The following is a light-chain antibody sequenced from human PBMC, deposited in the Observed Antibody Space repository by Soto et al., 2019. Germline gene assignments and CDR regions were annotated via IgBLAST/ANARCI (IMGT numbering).Light chain of an antibody. CDR2: EAS. CDR3: SLYTSENTYV. V-gene: IGLV2-18*01. J-gene: IGLJ1*01. Sequence: QSVLTQPPSVSGSPGQSVTISCTGTSTDFVSYNRVSWYQQPPGTAPKLIIYEASNRPSGVPDRFSGSKSGNTAYLTISGLQAADEADYYCSLYTSENTYVFGTGTKV. CDR1: STDFVSYNR.